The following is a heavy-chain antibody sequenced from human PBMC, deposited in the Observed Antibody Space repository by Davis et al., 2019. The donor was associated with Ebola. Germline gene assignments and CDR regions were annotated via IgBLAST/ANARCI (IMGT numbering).Heavy chain of an antibody. Sequence: PSETLSLTCTVSGVSITTHYWNWFRQPPGKGLEWIGFISGSGRTSYNPSLKSRVTISADTSKKQFSLNLSSVTAADTAVYFCSRFGEGAYWGQGTLVTVSS. V-gene: IGHV4-59*11. CDR2: ISGSGRT. J-gene: IGHJ4*02. D-gene: IGHD2-21*01. CDR3: SRFGEGAY. CDR1: GVSITTHY.